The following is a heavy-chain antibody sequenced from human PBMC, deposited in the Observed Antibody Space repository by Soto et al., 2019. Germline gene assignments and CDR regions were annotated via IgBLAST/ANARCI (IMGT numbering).Heavy chain of an antibody. CDR1: GGSISGYY. CDR2: MYNTGST. Sequence: SETLSLTCTVSGGSISGYYWSWIRQPPGKGLEWIGYMYNTGSTVYNPSFKSRVTISVDTSKNQFSLKLNSVTAADTAVYYCAIDPGHWDAFDIWGQGTMVTVSS. V-gene: IGHV4-59*01. J-gene: IGHJ3*02. CDR3: AIDPGHWDAFDI.